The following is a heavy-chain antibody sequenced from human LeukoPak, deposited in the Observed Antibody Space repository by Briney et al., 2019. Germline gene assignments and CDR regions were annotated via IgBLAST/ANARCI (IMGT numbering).Heavy chain of an antibody. Sequence: GGSLRLSCAASGFTFSSYGMHWVRQAPGKGLEWVAFIRYDGSNKYYADSVKGRFTISRDNSKNTLYLQMNSLRADDTAVYYCAKGRLWPDWFDPWGQGTLVTVSS. CDR3: AKGRLWPDWFDP. CDR2: IRYDGSNK. J-gene: IGHJ5*02. D-gene: IGHD4/OR15-4a*01. V-gene: IGHV3-30*02. CDR1: GFTFSSYG.